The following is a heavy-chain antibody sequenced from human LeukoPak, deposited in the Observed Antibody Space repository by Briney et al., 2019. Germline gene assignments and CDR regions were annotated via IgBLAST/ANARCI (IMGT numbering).Heavy chain of an antibody. CDR1: GGSFSGYY. J-gene: IGHJ4*02. D-gene: IGHD5-24*01. CDR2: INHSGST. V-gene: IGHV4-34*01. CDR3: ARSSEWLFFDY. Sequence: SETLSLTCAVYGGSFSGYYWSWIRQPPGKGLEWIGEINHSGSTNYNPSLKSRVTISVDKSKNQFSLRLSSVTAADTAVYYCARSSEWLFFDYWGQGILVTVSS.